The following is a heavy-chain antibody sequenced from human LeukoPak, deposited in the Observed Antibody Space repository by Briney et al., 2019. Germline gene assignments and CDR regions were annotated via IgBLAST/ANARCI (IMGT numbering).Heavy chain of an antibody. V-gene: IGHV1-18*01. CDR2: ISAYNGNT. CDR1: GYTFTSFG. J-gene: IGHJ5*02. CDR3: ARELWFGDAHWFDP. Sequence: ASVKVSCKASGYTFTSFGISWVRQAPGQGLEWMGWISAYNGNTNYAQKLQGRVTMTTDTSTSTAYMELRSLRSDDTAVYYCARELWFGDAHWFDPWGQGTLVTVSS. D-gene: IGHD3-10*01.